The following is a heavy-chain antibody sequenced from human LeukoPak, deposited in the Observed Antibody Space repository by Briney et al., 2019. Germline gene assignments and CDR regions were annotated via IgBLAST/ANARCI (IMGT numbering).Heavy chain of an antibody. CDR1: GFTFSSYA. CDR3: ARVRSSSWYEDYFDY. Sequence: GGSLRLSCAASGFTFSSYAMSWVRQAPGKGLEWVSAISGSGGSTYYADSVKGRFTISRDNSKNTLYLQMNSLRAEDTAVYYCARVRSSSWYEDYFDYWGQGTLVTVSS. V-gene: IGHV3-23*01. J-gene: IGHJ4*02. CDR2: ISGSGGST. D-gene: IGHD6-13*01.